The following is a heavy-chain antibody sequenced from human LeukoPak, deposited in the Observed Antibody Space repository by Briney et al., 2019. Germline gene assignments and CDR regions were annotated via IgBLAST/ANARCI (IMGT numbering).Heavy chain of an antibody. CDR1: GFTFSSHR. CDR2: ISSGGNYI. Sequence: GSLRLSCATSGFTFSSHRMSWVRQAPGKGLEWVSSISSGGNYIYYADSVKGRFTISRDNAKNSLYLQMNSLRADDAAVYYCARDLRLWGQGTLVTVSS. CDR3: ARDLRL. V-gene: IGHV3-21*06. J-gene: IGHJ4*02.